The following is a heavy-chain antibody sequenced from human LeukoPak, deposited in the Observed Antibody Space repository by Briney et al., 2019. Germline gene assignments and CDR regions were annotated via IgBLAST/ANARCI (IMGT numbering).Heavy chain of an antibody. V-gene: IGHV4-4*02. CDR3: VRRDYGDAAYFQH. J-gene: IGHJ1*01. Sequence: SETLSLTCSVSGDSISSSNWWSWVRQPPGKGLEWIGEIYHSGSTNYNPSLKSRVTISVDKSKNQFSLKLSSVTAADTAVYYCVRRDYGDAAYFQHWGQGTLVTVSS. D-gene: IGHD4-17*01. CDR1: GDSISSSNW. CDR2: IYHSGST.